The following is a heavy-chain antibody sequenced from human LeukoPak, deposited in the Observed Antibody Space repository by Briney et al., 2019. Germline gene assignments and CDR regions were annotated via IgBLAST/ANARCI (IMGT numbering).Heavy chain of an antibody. CDR3: ARNAFKTSSENYFDF. V-gene: IGHV1-18*01. D-gene: IGHD3-3*02. CDR1: AYNFISYG. CDR2: ISAYSGDT. J-gene: IGHJ4*02. Sequence: ASVKVSGKASAYNFISYGISWVRLVPGQGLEWMGWISAYSGDTNYAQRFQGRVTMSTDTSTHTAYMEPRSLKSEDTAVYYCARNAFKTSSENYFDFWGRGTLVTVSS.